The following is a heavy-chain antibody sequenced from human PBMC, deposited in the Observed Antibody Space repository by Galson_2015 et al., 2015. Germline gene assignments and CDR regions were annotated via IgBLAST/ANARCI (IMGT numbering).Heavy chain of an antibody. D-gene: IGHD1-20*01. Sequence: ETLSLTCTVSGGSINSYYWSWIRQPPGKGLERIGYIYYSGSTNYNPSLKSRVTISVDTSKSQFSLKLSSVSAADTAVYYCARHLRISITGPDANPLDYWGQGTLVTVSS. J-gene: IGHJ4*02. CDR1: GGSINSYY. V-gene: IGHV4-59*08. CDR3: ARHLRISITGPDANPLDY. CDR2: IYYSGST.